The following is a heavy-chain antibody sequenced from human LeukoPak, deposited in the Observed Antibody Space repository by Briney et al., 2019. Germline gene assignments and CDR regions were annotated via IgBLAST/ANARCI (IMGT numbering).Heavy chain of an antibody. V-gene: IGHV3-23*01. Sequence: GGSLRLSCAASGFTFSSHAMSWVRQAPGKGLEWVSAISGSGGSTYYADSVKGRFTISRDNSKNTLYLQMNSLRAEDTAVYYCAKEYDFWSGRNDAFDIWGQGTMVTVSS. CDR3: AKEYDFWSGRNDAFDI. CDR1: GFTFSSHA. J-gene: IGHJ3*02. D-gene: IGHD3-3*01. CDR2: ISGSGGST.